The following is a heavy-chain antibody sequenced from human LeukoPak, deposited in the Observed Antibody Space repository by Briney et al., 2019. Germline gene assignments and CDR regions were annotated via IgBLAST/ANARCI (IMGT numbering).Heavy chain of an antibody. CDR2: ISAYNGNT. D-gene: IGHD6-6*01. CDR3: ARGRRLYSSSSVDFDY. Sequence: GASVKVSCKASGYTFTSYGISWVRQAPGQGLEWMGWISAYNGNTNYAQKLQGRVTMTTDTSTSTAYMELRSLRSDDTAVYYCARGRRLYSSSSVDFDYWGQGTLVTVSS. J-gene: IGHJ4*02. CDR1: GYTFTSYG. V-gene: IGHV1-18*01.